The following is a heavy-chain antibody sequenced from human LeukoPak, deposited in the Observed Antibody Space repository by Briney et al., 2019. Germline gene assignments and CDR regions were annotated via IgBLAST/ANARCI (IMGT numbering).Heavy chain of an antibody. Sequence: PGGSLRLSCAASGFTFSSYEMNWVRQAPGKGLEWVSCISSSGSTIYYADSVKGRFTISRDNAKNSLYLQMNSLRAEDTAVYYCARGDKEQWLGFYFDYWGQGTLVTVSS. CDR1: GFTFSSYE. D-gene: IGHD6-19*01. CDR3: ARGDKEQWLGFYFDY. J-gene: IGHJ4*02. CDR2: ISSSGSTI. V-gene: IGHV3-48*03.